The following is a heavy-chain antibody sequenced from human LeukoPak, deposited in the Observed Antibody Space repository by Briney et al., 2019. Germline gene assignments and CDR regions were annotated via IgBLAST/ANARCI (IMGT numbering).Heavy chain of an antibody. V-gene: IGHV3-30*04. CDR2: ISYDGSNK. CDR3: ARRTSKQWLVPLFDY. D-gene: IGHD6-19*01. CDR1: GFTFSSYA. Sequence: PGGSLRLSCAASGFTFSSYAMHWVRQAPGKGLEWVAVISYDGSNKYYADSVKGRFTISRDNSKNTLYLQMNSLRAEDTAVYYCARRTSKQWLVPLFDYWGQGTLVTVSS. J-gene: IGHJ4*02.